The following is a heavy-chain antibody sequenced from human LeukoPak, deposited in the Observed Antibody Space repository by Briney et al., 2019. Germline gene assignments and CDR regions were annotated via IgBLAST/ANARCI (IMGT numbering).Heavy chain of an antibody. V-gene: IGHV4-34*01. Sequence: MPSETLSLTCAVYGGSFSGYYWSWIRQPPGKGREGIGEINHSGSTNYNPSLKRRVTISVDTPKNQFSLKLSSVTAADTAVYYCARGIQLWLGNYYYYYMDVWGEGTTVTVSS. CDR1: GGSFSGYY. CDR2: INHSGST. D-gene: IGHD5-18*01. J-gene: IGHJ6*03. CDR3: ARGIQLWLGNYYYYYMDV.